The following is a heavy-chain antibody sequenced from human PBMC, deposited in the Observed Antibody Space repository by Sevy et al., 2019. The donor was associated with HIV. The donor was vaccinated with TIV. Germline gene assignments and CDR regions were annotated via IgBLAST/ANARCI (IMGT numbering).Heavy chain of an antibody. CDR1: GYTFTGYY. J-gene: IGHJ6*02. D-gene: IGHD3-3*01. V-gene: IGHV1-2*02. Sequence: ASVKVSCKASGYTFTGYYMHWVRQAPGQGLEWMGWINPNSGGTNYAKKFQGRVTMTRDTSISTAYMELSRLRSDDTAVYYCASTYYDFWSGSSYGMDVWGQGTTVTVSS. CDR2: INPNSGGT. CDR3: ASTYYDFWSGSSYGMDV.